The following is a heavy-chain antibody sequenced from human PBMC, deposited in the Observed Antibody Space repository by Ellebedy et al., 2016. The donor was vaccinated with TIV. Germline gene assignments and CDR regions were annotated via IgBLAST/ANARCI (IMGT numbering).Heavy chain of an antibody. Sequence: SETLSLTXTVSAASISSSNYYWGWIRQPPGKGLEWIGNIHYSGSTYYNPSLKTRVTISVDTSKNQFSLKLRSVTAADTAMYYCAYGDYESDNYWGQGTLVTVSS. CDR3: AYGDYESDNY. CDR1: AASISSSNYY. CDR2: IHYSGST. J-gene: IGHJ4*02. D-gene: IGHD4-17*01. V-gene: IGHV4-39*01.